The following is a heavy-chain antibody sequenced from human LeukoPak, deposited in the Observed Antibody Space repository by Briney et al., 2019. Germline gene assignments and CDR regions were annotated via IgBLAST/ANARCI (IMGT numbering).Heavy chain of an antibody. Sequence: SETLSLTCAVYGGSFRGYYWSWIRQPPGKGLEWIGEINHSGSTNYNPSLKSRVTISVDTSKNQFSLKLSSVTAADTAVYYCARTNKHGGYCSSTSCYGRYYYYGMDVWGQGTTVTVSS. D-gene: IGHD2-2*01. J-gene: IGHJ6*02. CDR2: INHSGST. CDR1: GGSFRGYY. CDR3: ARTNKHGGYCSSTSCYGRYYYYGMDV. V-gene: IGHV4-34*01.